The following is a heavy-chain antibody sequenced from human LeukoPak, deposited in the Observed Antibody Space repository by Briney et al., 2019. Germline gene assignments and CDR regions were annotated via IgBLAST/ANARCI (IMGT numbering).Heavy chain of an antibody. CDR2: ISNSGGST. D-gene: IGHD2-15*01. CDR1: GFTFSSYA. V-gene: IGHV3-23*01. CDR3: ATVDCSGPGCYSVDY. Sequence: PGGSLRLSCAASGFTFSSYAMTWVRQAPGKGLEWVSSISNSGGSTFYADSVKGRLTISRDNSKNTLYLQLNSLRAEDTAVYYCATVDCSGPGCYSVDYWGQGTLVTVSS. J-gene: IGHJ4*02.